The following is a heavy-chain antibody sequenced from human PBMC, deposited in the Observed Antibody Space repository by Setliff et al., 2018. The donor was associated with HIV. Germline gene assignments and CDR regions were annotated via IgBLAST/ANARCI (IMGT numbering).Heavy chain of an antibody. CDR2: MSSGGSST. J-gene: IGHJ6*03. V-gene: IGHV3-23*03. CDR1: GFTFSSYA. Sequence: GGSLRLSCVASGFTFSSYAISWVRQAPGKGLEWVLIMSSGGSSTSYADSVKGRFTISRDNAKNSLYLQMNSLRADDTAVYYCARDRASVRDTIFGGAQYYYYMDVWGKGTTVTVSS. CDR3: ARDRASVRDTIFGGAQYYYYMDV. D-gene: IGHD3-3*01.